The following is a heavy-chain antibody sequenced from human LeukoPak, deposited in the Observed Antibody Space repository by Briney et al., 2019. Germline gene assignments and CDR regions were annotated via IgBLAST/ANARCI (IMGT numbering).Heavy chain of an antibody. Sequence: SETLSLTCTVSGGSISRYYWSWIRYPPGKGLEWIGYIYYSGSNNYHPSLKSRVTISVDTSKNQFSLKLSSVTAADTAVYYCARAPDYGDYYYYYGMDVWGQGTTVTVSS. J-gene: IGHJ6*02. CDR3: ARAPDYGDYYYYYGMDV. CDR2: IYYSGSN. CDR1: GGSISRYY. V-gene: IGHV4-59*01. D-gene: IGHD4-17*01.